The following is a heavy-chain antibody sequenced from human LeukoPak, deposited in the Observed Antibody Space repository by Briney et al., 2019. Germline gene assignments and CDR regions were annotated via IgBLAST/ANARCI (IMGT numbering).Heavy chain of an antibody. V-gene: IGHV3-48*02. CDR2: ISAASGTK. Sequence: GGSLRLSCAASGFTFSSYSMNWVRQAPGKGLEWVSYISAASGTKNYADSVKGRFTISRDNAKNSLYLQMNSLSDEDTAVYYCARGRYCSSASCYGAFDIWGQGTMVTV. CDR3: ARGRYCSSASCYGAFDI. D-gene: IGHD2-2*01. J-gene: IGHJ3*02. CDR1: GFTFSSYS.